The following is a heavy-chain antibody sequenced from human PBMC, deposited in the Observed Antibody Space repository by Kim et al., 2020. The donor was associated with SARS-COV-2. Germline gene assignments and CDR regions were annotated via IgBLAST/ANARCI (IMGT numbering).Heavy chain of an antibody. CDR3: ARDGEERDSSQLERLWFDP. CDR1: GYIFTSYA. D-gene: IGHD1-1*01. Sequence: ASVKVSCRASGYIFTSYAMNWVRQAPGQGLQWMGWINTNTGNPTYAQGFTGRFVFSLDTSVSTAYLQISNLKAEDTAVYYCARDGEERDSSQLERLWFDP. J-gene: IGHJ5*02. CDR2: INTNTGNP. V-gene: IGHV7-4-1*02.